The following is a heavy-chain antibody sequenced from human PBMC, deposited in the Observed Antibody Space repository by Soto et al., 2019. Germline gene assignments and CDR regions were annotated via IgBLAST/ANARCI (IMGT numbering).Heavy chain of an antibody. CDR1: GFSLSSRKMG. J-gene: IGHJ4*02. CDR3: PHTGYYDLLTFDY. V-gene: IGHV2-5*02. CDR2: IYWDDDK. Sequence: SGPTLVNPTQTLTLTCNFSGFSLSSRKMGVGWIRQPPGKALEWLALIYWDDDKRYRPSLNNRLTITKDTSKNQVLLTMTNLEPVDTATYHCPHTGYYDLLTFDYWGQGTLVTVSS. D-gene: IGHD3-9*01.